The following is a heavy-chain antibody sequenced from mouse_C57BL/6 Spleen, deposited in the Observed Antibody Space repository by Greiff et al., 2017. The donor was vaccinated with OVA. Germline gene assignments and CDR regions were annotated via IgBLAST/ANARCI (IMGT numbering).Heavy chain of an antibody. CDR1: GYTFTDYY. J-gene: IGHJ1*03. D-gene: IGHD1-1*01. CDR3: ARPYYYGSSLYWYFDV. CDR2: INPNNGGT. Sequence: EVQLQQSGPELVKPGASVKISCKASGYTFTDYYMNWVKQSHGKSLEWIGDINPNNGGTSYNQKFKGKATLTVDKSSSTAYMELRSLTSEDSAVYYCARPYYYGSSLYWYFDVWGTGTTVTVSS. V-gene: IGHV1-26*01.